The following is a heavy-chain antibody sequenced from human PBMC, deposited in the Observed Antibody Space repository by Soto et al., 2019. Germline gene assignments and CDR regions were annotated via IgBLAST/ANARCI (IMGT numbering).Heavy chain of an antibody. CDR2: IDPSDSYT. J-gene: IGHJ1*01. Sequence: SCKASGYTFTSYGISWVRQMPGRGLEWVGRIDPSDSYTTYNPSLKGHVILSVDKSMNTAYVQWTSLRASDTAMYFCGRDFGSGHADVWGQGTLVTVSS. D-gene: IGHD1-26*01. CDR3: GRDFGSGHADV. V-gene: IGHV5-10-1*01. CDR1: GYTFTSYG.